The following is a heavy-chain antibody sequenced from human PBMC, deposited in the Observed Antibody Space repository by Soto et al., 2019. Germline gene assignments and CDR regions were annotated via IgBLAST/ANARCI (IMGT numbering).Heavy chain of an antibody. CDR3: AKDDIVVVAGVELYNWFDP. D-gene: IGHD2-15*01. Sequence: GGSLRLSCAASGFTFSSYAMSWVRQAPGKGLEWVSAISGSGGSTYYADSVKGRFTISRDNSKNTLYLQMNSLRAEDTAVYYCAKDDIVVVAGVELYNWFDPWGQGTLVTVSS. J-gene: IGHJ5*02. V-gene: IGHV3-23*01. CDR2: ISGSGGST. CDR1: GFTFSSYA.